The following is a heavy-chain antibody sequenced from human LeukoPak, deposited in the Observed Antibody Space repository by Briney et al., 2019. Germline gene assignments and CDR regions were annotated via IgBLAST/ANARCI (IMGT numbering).Heavy chain of an antibody. V-gene: IGHV3-9*01. CDR1: GFTFDDYA. CDR3: VKNAVGGRASYFDF. J-gene: IGHJ4*02. CDR2: ISWNSGRI. D-gene: IGHD3-10*01. Sequence: HPGRSLRLSCAASGFTFDDYAMHWVRQAPGKGLEWVSGISWNSGRIGYADSVKGRFTISRDNAKNSLYLQMNSLRPEDTALYYCVKNAVGGRASYFDFWGQGTLVTVAS.